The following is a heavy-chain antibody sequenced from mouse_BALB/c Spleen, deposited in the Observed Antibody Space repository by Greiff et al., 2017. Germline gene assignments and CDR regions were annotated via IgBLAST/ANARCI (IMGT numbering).Heavy chain of an antibody. Sequence: VQLQQSGPGLVAPSQSLSITCTVSGFSLTSYGVHWVRQPPGKGLEWLGVIWAGGSTNYNSALMSRLSISKDNSKSQVFLKMNSLQTDDTAMYYCARDSSGYWFAYWGQGTLVTVSA. CDR1: GFSLTSYG. CDR3: ARDSSGYWFAY. J-gene: IGHJ3*01. V-gene: IGHV2-9*02. CDR2: IWAGGST. D-gene: IGHD3-1*01.